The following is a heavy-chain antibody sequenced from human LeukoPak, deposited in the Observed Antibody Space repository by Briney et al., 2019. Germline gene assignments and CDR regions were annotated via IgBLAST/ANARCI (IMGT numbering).Heavy chain of an antibody. J-gene: IGHJ6*02. CDR1: GGSFSGYY. Sequence: SETLSLTCAAYGGSFSGYYWSWIRQPPGKGLEWIGEINHSGSTNYNPSLKSRVTISVDTSKNQFSLKLSSVTAADTAAYYCARDGLSGSSTSYYYYGMDVWGQGTTVTVSS. CDR2: INHSGST. V-gene: IGHV4-34*01. CDR3: ARDGLSGSSTSYYYYGMDV. D-gene: IGHD2-2*01.